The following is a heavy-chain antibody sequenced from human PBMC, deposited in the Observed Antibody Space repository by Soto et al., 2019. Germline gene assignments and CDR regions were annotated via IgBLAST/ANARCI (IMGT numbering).Heavy chain of an antibody. V-gene: IGHV3-48*03. CDR3: ARHDFWSGYY. Sequence: GGSLRLSCAASGFTFSSYEMNWVRQAPGKGLEWVSYISSSGSTIYYADSVKGRFTISRDNAKNSLYLQMNSLRAEDTAVYYCARHDFWSGYYWGQGTLVTVSS. CDR1: GFTFSSYE. J-gene: IGHJ4*02. CDR2: ISSSGSTI. D-gene: IGHD3-3*01.